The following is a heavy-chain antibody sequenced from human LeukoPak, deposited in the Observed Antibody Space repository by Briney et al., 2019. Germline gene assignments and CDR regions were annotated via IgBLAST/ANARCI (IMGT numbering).Heavy chain of an antibody. D-gene: IGHD3-16*02. CDR1: CYTLIKLS. Sequence: ASVKVSCNVSCYTLIKLSIHWLLQAPGKGLQWMGGEDGGPIYAQKFQGRFTMTEDTSTDTAYMDVSSLRSEDTAVYYCVSIDLDSWGQGTLVTVSS. V-gene: IGHV1-24*01. CDR2: EDGGP. CDR3: VSIDLDS. J-gene: IGHJ4*02.